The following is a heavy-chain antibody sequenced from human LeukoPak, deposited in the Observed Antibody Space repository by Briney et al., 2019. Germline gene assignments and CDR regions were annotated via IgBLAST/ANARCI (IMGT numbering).Heavy chain of an antibody. CDR3: ARHTIVVVPAPKYAFDI. CDR1: GGSISSSSYY. Sequence: KPSETLSLTCTVSGGSISSSSYYWGWIRQPPGKGLEWIGSIYYSGSTYYNPSLKSRVTISVDTSKNQFSLKLSSVTAADTAVYYCARHTIVVVPAPKYAFDIWSQGTMVTVSS. J-gene: IGHJ3*02. V-gene: IGHV4-39*01. CDR2: IYYSGST. D-gene: IGHD2-2*01.